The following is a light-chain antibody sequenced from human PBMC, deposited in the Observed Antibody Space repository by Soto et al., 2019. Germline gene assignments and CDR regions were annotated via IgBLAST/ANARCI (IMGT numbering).Light chain of an antibody. CDR2: DVN. V-gene: IGLV2-11*01. CDR1: SSDVGGYNY. CDR3: CSYAGSPYV. Sequence: ALAQPRSVSGSPGQSVTISCTGTSSDVGGYNYVSWYQQHPGKAPKLMIYDVNKRPSGVPDRFSGSKSGNTASLTITGLQAEDEADYYCCSYAGSPYVFGTGTKVTVL. J-gene: IGLJ1*01.